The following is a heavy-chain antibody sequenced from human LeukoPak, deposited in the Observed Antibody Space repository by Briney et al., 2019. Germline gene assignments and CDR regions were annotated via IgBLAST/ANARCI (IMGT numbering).Heavy chain of an antibody. V-gene: IGHV3-7*01. D-gene: IGHD2-2*01. CDR2: IKQDGSDK. CDR3: ARVRCSSNSCFPDY. Sequence: GGSLRLSCAASGFTFSTYWMSWVRQAPGKGLEWVANIKQDGSDKYYVDSVKGRFTISTDNAKSSLFLQMNSLRAEDTAVYYCARVRCSSNSCFPDYWGQGTLVTVSS. J-gene: IGHJ4*02. CDR1: GFTFSTYW.